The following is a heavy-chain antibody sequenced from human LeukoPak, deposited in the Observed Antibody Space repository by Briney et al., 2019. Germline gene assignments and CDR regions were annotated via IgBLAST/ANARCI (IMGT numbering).Heavy chain of an antibody. D-gene: IGHD2-21*02. J-gene: IGHJ4*02. CDR2: IDWNGGST. Sequence: GGSLRLSCATSGFTFDDYGMSWVRQAPGKGLEWVSGIDWNGGSTGYADSVKGRFTISRDNSRNSVFLQMNSLRPEDTALYHCAKEVDCPSDCLFFHSWGQGTLVTVSS. CDR3: AKEVDCPSDCLFFHS. V-gene: IGHV3-20*01. CDR1: GFTFDDYG.